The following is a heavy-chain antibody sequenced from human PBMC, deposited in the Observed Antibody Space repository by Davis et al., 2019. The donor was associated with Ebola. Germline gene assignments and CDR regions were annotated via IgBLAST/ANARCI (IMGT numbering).Heavy chain of an antibody. D-gene: IGHD2-15*01. CDR3: ARFSGYCSGGSCYLSFDY. J-gene: IGHJ4*02. CDR2: INPSGGST. Sequence: ASVKVSCKASGYTFTSYYMHWVRQAPGQGLEWMGIINPSGGSTSYTQKFQGRVTMTRDTSTSTVYMELSSLRSEDTAVYYCARFSGYCSGGSCYLSFDYWGQGTLVTVSS. CDR1: GYTFTSYY. V-gene: IGHV1-46*01.